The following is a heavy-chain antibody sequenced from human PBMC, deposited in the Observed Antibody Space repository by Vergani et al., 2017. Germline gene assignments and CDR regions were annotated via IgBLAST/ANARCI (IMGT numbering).Heavy chain of an antibody. CDR3: ARARKFRFGVVWENWFDP. V-gene: IGHV3-74*01. D-gene: IGHD3-3*01. CDR2: MNGDGDTI. J-gene: IGHJ5*02. Sequence: EVELVESGGGLVQPGGSLRLSCAASGFTFNEYWMHWARQVPGKGLVWVSGMNGDGDTISYADSVKGRFSISRDNAKNTLLLQMNSLRAEDTAVYYCARARKFRFGVVWENWFDPWGKGTLVTVSS. CDR1: GFTFNEYW.